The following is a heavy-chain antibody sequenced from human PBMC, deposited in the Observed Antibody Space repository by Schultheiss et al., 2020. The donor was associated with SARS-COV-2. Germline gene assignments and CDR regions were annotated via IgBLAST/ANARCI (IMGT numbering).Heavy chain of an antibody. CDR1: GFTFSSYA. V-gene: IGHV3-7*01. J-gene: IGHJ6*03. CDR3: ARSPSSSPKTYYYMDV. CDR2: IKQDGSEK. Sequence: GESLKISCAASGFTFSSYAMSWVRQAPGKGLEWVANIKQDGSEKYYVDSVKGRFTISRDNAKNSLYLQMNSLRAEDTAVYYCARSPSSSPKTYYYMDVWGKGTTVTVSS. D-gene: IGHD6-6*01.